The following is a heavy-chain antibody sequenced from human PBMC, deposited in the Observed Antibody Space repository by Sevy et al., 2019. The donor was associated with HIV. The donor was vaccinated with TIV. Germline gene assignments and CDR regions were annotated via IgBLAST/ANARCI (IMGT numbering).Heavy chain of an antibody. CDR2: ITLSGSTM. J-gene: IGHJ4*02. V-gene: IGHV3-48*03. CDR3: ARDRQWITVAGTAIDY. Sequence: GGSLRLSCAASGFTLSSYEMNWVRQAPGKGLEWISYITLSGSTMYYADSVKGRFTISRDNAKNSLYLQMNSLRAEDTAVYYCARDRQWITVAGTAIDYWGQGTLVTVSS. D-gene: IGHD6-19*01. CDR1: GFTLSSYE.